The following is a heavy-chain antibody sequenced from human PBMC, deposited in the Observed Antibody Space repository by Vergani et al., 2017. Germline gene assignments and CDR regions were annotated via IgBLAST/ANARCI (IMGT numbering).Heavy chain of an antibody. CDR2: INPSGGST. CDR1: GYTFTSYY. D-gene: IGHD1-7*01. J-gene: IGHJ4*02. V-gene: IGHV1-46*01. CDR3: ARGFSITGTDILPFDY. Sequence: QVQLVQSGAEVKKPGASVKVSCKASGYTFTSYYMHWVRQAPGQGLEWMGIINPSGGSTSYAQKFQGRVTMTRDTSTSTVHMELSSLRSEDTAVYCCARGFSITGTDILPFDYWGPGTLVTVSS.